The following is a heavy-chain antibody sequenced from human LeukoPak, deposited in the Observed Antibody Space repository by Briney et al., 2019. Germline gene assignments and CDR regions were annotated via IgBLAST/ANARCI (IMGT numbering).Heavy chain of an antibody. Sequence: GGSLRLSCAAPGFTVSSSYMSWVRQAPGKGLEWVSVIYSGGNTYYADSVKGRFTISRDNSKNTLYLQMNSLRAEDTAVYYCAKERRGRFDPWGQGTLVTVSS. CDR3: AKERRGRFDP. CDR2: IYSGGNT. CDR1: GFTVSSSY. J-gene: IGHJ5*02. V-gene: IGHV3-53*01.